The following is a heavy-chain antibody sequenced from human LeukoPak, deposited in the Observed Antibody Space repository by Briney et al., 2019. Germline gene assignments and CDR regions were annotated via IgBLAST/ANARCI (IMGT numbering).Heavy chain of an antibody. CDR2: ISGSGGST. J-gene: IGHJ4*02. Sequence: PGGSLRLSCAASGFTFSSYAMSWVRQTPGKGLAWVSAISGSGGSTYYADSVKGRFTISRDNSKNTLYLQMNSLRAEDTAVYYCAKELDDGYNPFDYWGQGTLVTVSS. CDR1: GFTFSSYA. D-gene: IGHD5-24*01. CDR3: AKELDDGYNPFDY. V-gene: IGHV3-23*01.